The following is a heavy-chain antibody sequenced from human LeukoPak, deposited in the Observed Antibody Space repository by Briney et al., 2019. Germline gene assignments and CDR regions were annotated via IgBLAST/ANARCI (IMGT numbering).Heavy chain of an antibody. CDR1: GYTFTSYY. J-gene: IGHJ4*02. V-gene: IGHV1-46*01. Sequence: GASVKVSCKASGYTFTSYYMHWVRQAPGQGLEWMGIINPSGGSTNYAQRFQERVTITRDMSTSTAYIELSSLRSEDTAVYYCAAITYYYDSSGYYNDYWGQGTLVTVSS. CDR2: INPSGGST. D-gene: IGHD3-22*01. CDR3: AAITYYYDSSGYYNDY.